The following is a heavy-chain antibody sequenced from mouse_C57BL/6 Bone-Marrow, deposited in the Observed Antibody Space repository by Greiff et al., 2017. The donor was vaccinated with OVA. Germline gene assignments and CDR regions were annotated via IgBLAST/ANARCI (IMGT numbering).Heavy chain of an antibody. CDR2: INPSNGGT. J-gene: IGHJ2*01. V-gene: IGHV1-53*01. Sequence: QVHVKQPGTELVKPGASVKLSCKASGYTFTSYWMHWVKQRPGQGLEWIGNINPSNGGTNYNEKFKSKATLTVDKSSSTAYMQLSSLTSEDSAVYYCAREDLPYYVDYWGQGTTLTVSS. CDR3: AREDLPYYVDY. CDR1: GYTFTSYW. D-gene: IGHD2-1*01.